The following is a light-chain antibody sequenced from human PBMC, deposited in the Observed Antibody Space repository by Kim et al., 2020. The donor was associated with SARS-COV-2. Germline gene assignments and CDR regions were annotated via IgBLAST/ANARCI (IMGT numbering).Light chain of an antibody. CDR1: AGISTW. CDR3: QQSYSLPPT. CDR2: AAS. Sequence: SASVGDSVTMTCRASAGISTWLAWYQQKPGKAPNLLIYAASDLQSEVPSRFSGSGSGTVFTITINSLQPEDIGTYFCQQSYSLPPTFGPGTKVEIK. J-gene: IGKJ3*01. V-gene: IGKV1-12*01.